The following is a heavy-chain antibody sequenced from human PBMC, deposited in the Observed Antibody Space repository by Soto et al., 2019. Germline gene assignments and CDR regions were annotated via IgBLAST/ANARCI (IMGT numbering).Heavy chain of an antibody. CDR3: ARTRSYDFWSGFYYYMDV. D-gene: IGHD3-3*01. V-gene: IGHV4-34*01. CDR2: INHSGST. Sequence: QVQLQQWGAGLLKPSETLSLTCAVYGGSFSGYYWSWIRQPPGKGLEWIGEINHSGSTNYNPSLKRRVTISVATSKNQFSLKLSSVTAADTAVYYCARTRSYDFWSGFYYYMDVWGKGTTVTVSS. CDR1: GGSFSGYY. J-gene: IGHJ6*03.